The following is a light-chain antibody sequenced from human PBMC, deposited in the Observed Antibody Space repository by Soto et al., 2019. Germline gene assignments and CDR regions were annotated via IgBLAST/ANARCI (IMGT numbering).Light chain of an antibody. CDR3: QQYKSFSYT. Sequence: DIQMTQSPSTLSASVGDRVTITCRASQSINGGLAWYQQRPGKAPKLLIYDASSLESGVPSRFSGSYSGTEFTLTISSLQPDDFATYYCQQYKSFSYTFGQGTKLEIK. J-gene: IGKJ2*01. CDR2: DAS. CDR1: QSINGG. V-gene: IGKV1-5*01.